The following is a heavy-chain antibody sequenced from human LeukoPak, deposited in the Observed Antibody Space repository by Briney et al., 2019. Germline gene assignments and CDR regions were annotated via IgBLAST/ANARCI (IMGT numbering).Heavy chain of an antibody. J-gene: IGHJ3*02. CDR1: GFSFSIKY. Sequence: GGSLRLSCAASGFSFSIKYMNWVRQAPGKGLEWVSLLYSSGTTYYSNSVKGRFTISRDNSENKLFLQMNSLRAEDTAVYYCARGGFGPSDALDIWGQGTMVTVSS. CDR3: ARGGFGPSDALDI. D-gene: IGHD3-10*01. V-gene: IGHV3-53*01. CDR2: LYSSGTT.